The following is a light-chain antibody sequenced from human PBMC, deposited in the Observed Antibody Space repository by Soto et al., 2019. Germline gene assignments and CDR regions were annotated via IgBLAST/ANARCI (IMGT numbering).Light chain of an antibody. V-gene: IGKV3-11*01. CDR2: DAS. CDR3: QHRSNWWT. J-gene: IGKJ1*01. Sequence: EIVLTQSPATLSLSPGERATLSCRASQSISTYLAWYQQKAGQAPRLLIYDASNRATGIPARFSGSGSGTVFTLTISSLEPDDFAVYYCQHRSNWWTFGQGTKVEIK. CDR1: QSISTY.